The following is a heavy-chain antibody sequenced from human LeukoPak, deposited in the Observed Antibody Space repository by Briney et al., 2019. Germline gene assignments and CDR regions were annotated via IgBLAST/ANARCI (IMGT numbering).Heavy chain of an antibody. V-gene: IGHV7-4-1*02. D-gene: IGHD3-16*01. CDR2: INTNTGNP. J-gene: IGHJ6*03. Sequence: GASVKVSCKATGYTFTSYAMNWVRQAPGQGLEWMGWINTNTGNPTYAQGFTGRFVFSLDTSVSTAYLQISSLKAEDTAVYYCARDSMITFGGTHYMDVWGKGTTVTVSS. CDR3: ARDSMITFGGTHYMDV. CDR1: GYTFTSYA.